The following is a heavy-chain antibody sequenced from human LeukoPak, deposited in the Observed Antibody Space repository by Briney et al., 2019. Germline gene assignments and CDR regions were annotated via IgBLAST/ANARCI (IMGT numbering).Heavy chain of an antibody. CDR1: GFSFSNYA. CDR2: ISGSGGST. Sequence: PGGSLRLSCVPSGFSFSNYAMSWVRQAPGKGLEWVSSISGSGGSTHYADSVKGRFTISRDKTKNTLYLQMNSLRAEDTAVYYCAKSSYYDASGYYREYYLDYWGQGTLVTVSS. D-gene: IGHD3-22*01. V-gene: IGHV3-23*01. CDR3: AKSSYYDASGYYREYYLDY. J-gene: IGHJ4*02.